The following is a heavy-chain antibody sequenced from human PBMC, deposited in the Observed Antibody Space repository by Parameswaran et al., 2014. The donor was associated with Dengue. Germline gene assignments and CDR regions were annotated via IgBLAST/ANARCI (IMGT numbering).Heavy chain of an antibody. CDR2: IYYSGST. D-gene: IGHD4-11*01. CDR3: ARAIRDSNLDAFDI. J-gene: IGHJ3*02. V-gene: IGHV4-30-4*01. Sequence: RWIRQPPGKGLEWIGYIYYSGSTYYNPSLKSRVTISVDTSKNQFSLKLSSVTAADTAVYYCARAIRDSNLDAFDIWGQGTMVTVSS.